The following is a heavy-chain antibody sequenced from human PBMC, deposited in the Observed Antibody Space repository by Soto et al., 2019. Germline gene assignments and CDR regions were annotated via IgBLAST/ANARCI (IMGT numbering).Heavy chain of an antibody. Sequence: EVQLVESGGGLVQPGGSLRLSCAASGFTFSSYEMNWVRQAPGKGLEWVSYISSSGSTIYYADSVKGRFTISRDNAKKSLYLKMNSLRAEYTAVYYCARAPGVVPAGLPDYYDDGMDVWGQGNTVTVSS. CDR3: ARAPGVVPAGLPDYYDDGMDV. J-gene: IGHJ6*02. D-gene: IGHD2-21*02. V-gene: IGHV3-48*03. CDR2: ISSSGSTI. CDR1: GFTFSSYE.